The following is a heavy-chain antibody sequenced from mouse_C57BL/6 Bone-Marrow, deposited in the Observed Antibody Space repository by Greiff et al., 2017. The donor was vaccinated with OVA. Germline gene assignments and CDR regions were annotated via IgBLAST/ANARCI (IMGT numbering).Heavy chain of an antibody. J-gene: IGHJ3*01. D-gene: IGHD1-1*01. Sequence: QVQLQQPGAELVKPGASVKLSCKASGYTFTSYWMQWVKQRPGQGLEWIGEIDPSDSYTNYNQKFKGKATLTVDTSSSTAYMQLSSLTSEDSAVYYGARGRAYYYGSSLAYWGQGTLVTVSA. CDR3: ARGRAYYYGSSLAY. V-gene: IGHV1-50*01. CDR1: GYTFTSYW. CDR2: IDPSDSYT.